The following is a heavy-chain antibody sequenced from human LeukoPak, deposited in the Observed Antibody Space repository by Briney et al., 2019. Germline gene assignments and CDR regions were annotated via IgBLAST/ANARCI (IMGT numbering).Heavy chain of an antibody. Sequence: GGSLRLSCAASGFTFSSYGMHWVRQAPGKGLEWVAVISYDGSSKYYADSVKGRFTIPRDNSKNTLYLQMNSLRAEDTAVYYCAKDWGLWFGETYYFDYWGQGTLVTVSS. D-gene: IGHD3-10*01. CDR1: GFTFSSYG. CDR2: ISYDGSSK. J-gene: IGHJ4*02. V-gene: IGHV3-30*18. CDR3: AKDWGLWFGETYYFDY.